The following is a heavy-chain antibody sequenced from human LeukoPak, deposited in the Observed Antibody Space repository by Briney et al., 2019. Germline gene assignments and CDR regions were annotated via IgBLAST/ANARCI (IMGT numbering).Heavy chain of an antibody. CDR1: GFTFTAYL. V-gene: IGHV3-30-3*01. CDR3: VRESEYYFDHSASFDY. D-gene: IGHD3-22*01. CDR2: MSSDGNAM. Sequence: GRSMRLSCAASGFTFTAYLIHWVRQAPGKGLEWVAVMSSDGNAMFYADSVKGRFTISRDNSKNTLYLQMNSLRAEDTAVYYCVRESEYYFDHSASFDYWGQGTLVTVSS. J-gene: IGHJ4*02.